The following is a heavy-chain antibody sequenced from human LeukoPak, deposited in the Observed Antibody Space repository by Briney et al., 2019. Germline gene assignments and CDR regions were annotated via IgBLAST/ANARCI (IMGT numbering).Heavy chain of an antibody. V-gene: IGHV4-61*01. Sequence: SETLSLTCTVSGGSVSSASYYWSWIRQPPGQGLEYIGYIHYSGATNYNPSLKSRVTISVDTSKNQFSLKLSSVTAADTAVYYCARGKGYCSSTSCYNWFDPWGQGTLVTVSS. D-gene: IGHD2-2*01. CDR3: ARGKGYCSSTSCYNWFDP. CDR1: GGSVSSASYY. CDR2: IHYSGAT. J-gene: IGHJ5*02.